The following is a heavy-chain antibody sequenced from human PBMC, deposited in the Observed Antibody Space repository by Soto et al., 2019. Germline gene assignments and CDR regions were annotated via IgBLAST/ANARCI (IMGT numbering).Heavy chain of an antibody. CDR3: ARDAYYDFWSGGTSDAFDI. CDR1: GFTFSDYY. J-gene: IGHJ3*02. CDR2: ISSSGSTI. V-gene: IGHV3-11*01. Sequence: GGSLRLSCAASGFTFSDYYMSWIRQAPGKGLEWVSYISSSGSTIYYADSVKGRFTISRDNAKNSLYLQMNGLRAEDTAVYYCARDAYYDFWSGGTSDAFDIWGQGTMVTVSS. D-gene: IGHD3-3*01.